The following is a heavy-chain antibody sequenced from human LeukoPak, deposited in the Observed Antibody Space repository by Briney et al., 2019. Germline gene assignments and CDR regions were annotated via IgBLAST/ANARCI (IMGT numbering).Heavy chain of an antibody. CDR1: GGSFSGYY. V-gene: IGHV4-59*08. Sequence: SETLSLTCAVYGGSFSGYYWGWIRQPPGKGLEWIGYIYYTGSTNYNPSLKSRVTISVDTSKNQFSLKLSSVTAADTAVYYCARHWLDSGTPDRFDYWGQGTLVTVSS. CDR2: IYYTGST. D-gene: IGHD3-10*01. CDR3: ARHWLDSGTPDRFDY. J-gene: IGHJ4*02.